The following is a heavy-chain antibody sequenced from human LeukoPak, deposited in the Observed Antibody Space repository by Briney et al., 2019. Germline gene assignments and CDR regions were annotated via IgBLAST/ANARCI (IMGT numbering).Heavy chain of an antibody. CDR3: TRGSIAYYYMDV. CDR2: IYYSGST. Sequence: TSETLSLTCTVSGGSISSYYWSWIRQPPGKGLEWIGYIYYSGSTNYNPSLKSRVTISVDTPKNQFSLKLSSVTAADTAVYYCTRGSIAYYYMDVWGKGTTVTISS. V-gene: IGHV4-59*01. J-gene: IGHJ6*03. CDR1: GGSISSYY. D-gene: IGHD3-22*01.